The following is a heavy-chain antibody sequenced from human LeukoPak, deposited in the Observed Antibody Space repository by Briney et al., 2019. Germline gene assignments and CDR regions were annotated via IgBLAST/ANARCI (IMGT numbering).Heavy chain of an antibody. Sequence: GGSLRLSCAASGFRFNTYWMSWVGQAPGKGLEWVANIKQDGNEKYYADSVKGRFTISRDNAKNSLYLQMNSLRAEDTAVYYCARVPVLRYFDWPEAHFDYWGQGTLVTVSS. CDR1: GFRFNTYW. CDR2: IKQDGNEK. J-gene: IGHJ4*02. D-gene: IGHD3-9*01. V-gene: IGHV3-7*01. CDR3: ARVPVLRYFDWPEAHFDY.